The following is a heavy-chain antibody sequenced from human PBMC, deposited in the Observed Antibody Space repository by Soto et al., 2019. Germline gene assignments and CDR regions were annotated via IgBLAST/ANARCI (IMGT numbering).Heavy chain of an antibody. D-gene: IGHD3-10*01. CDR2: ISYDGSNK. V-gene: IGHV3-30-3*01. CDR3: AREITDNTMVRGVTLHNYYYYGMDV. J-gene: IGHJ6*02. CDR1: AFNIPDRA. Sequence: GGSLRLSCVGSAFNIPDRAMHWVRQAPGKGLEWVAVISYDGSNKYYADSVKGRFTISRDNSKNTLYLQMNSLRAEDTAVYYCAREITDNTMVRGVTLHNYYYYGMDVWGQGTTVTVSS.